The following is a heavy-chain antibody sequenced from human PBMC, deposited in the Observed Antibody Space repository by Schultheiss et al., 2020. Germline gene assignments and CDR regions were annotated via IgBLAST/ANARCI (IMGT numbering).Heavy chain of an antibody. CDR2: IYYSGST. CDR1: GGSISSGGYY. CDR3: ARAWGRIAKWFDP. Sequence: SETLSLTCTVSGGSISSGGYYWSWIRQHPGKGLEWIGYIYYSGSTYYNPSLKSRVTMSVDTSKNQFSLKLSSVTAADTAVYYCARAWGRIAKWFDPWGQGTLVTVSS. J-gene: IGHJ5*02. V-gene: IGHV4-31*03. D-gene: IGHD7-27*01.